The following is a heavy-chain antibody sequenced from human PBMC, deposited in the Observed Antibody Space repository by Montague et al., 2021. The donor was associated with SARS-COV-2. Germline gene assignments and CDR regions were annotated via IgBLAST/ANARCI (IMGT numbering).Heavy chain of an antibody. CDR1: GDSVASNIAT. Sequence: CAISGDSVASNIATWNWIRQSPSRGIEWLGRTYYRSKWYNDYAVSVKSRVIINPDTSNNRISLQLNSVTPEDTAVYYCARGWNYAFDIWSQGTMVTVSS. CDR3: ARGWNYAFDI. CDR2: TYYRSKWYN. D-gene: IGHD1-7*01. V-gene: IGHV6-1*01. J-gene: IGHJ3*02.